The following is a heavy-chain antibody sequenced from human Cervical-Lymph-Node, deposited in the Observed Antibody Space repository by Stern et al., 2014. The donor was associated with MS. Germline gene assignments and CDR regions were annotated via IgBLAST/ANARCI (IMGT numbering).Heavy chain of an antibody. J-gene: IGHJ4*02. CDR1: GFSLSTSGVG. CDR3: AHTKRWLQFVPFDY. CDR2: IYWDDDK. D-gene: IGHD5-24*01. V-gene: IGHV2-5*02. Sequence: QFTLKESGPTLVKPTQTLTLTCTFSGFSLSTSGVGVGWIRQPPGKALEWLALIYWDDDKRYSPSLKSRLTITKDTSKNQVVLTMTNMDPVDTATYYCAHTKRWLQFVPFDYWGQGTLVTVSS.